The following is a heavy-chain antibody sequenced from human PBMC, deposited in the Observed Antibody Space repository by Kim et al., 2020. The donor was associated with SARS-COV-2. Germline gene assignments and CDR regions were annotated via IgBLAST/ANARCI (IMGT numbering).Heavy chain of an antibody. Sequence: ASVKVSCKASGYTFTDYNMHWLRQAPGQGLEWMGRISPNSGGPNYAQKFQGRVTLTRDTSVSTTYLELTSLRSDDTAVYYCARVIDYWGQGTLVTV. CDR1: GYTFTDYN. J-gene: IGHJ4*02. V-gene: IGHV1-2*06. CDR2: ISPNSGGP. CDR3: ARVIDY.